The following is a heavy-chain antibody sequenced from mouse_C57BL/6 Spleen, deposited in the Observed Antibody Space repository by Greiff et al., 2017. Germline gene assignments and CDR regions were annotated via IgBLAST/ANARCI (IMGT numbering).Heavy chain of an antibody. D-gene: IGHD1-1*01. Sequence: VQRVESGAELARPGASVKLSCKASGCTFTSYGISWVKQRTGQGLEWIGEIYPRSGNTYYNEKFKGKATLTADKSSSTAYMELRSLTSEDSAVYFCARDYGSSPYYFDYWGQGTTLTVSS. CDR2: IYPRSGNT. J-gene: IGHJ2*01. V-gene: IGHV1-81*01. CDR3: ARDYGSSPYYFDY. CDR1: GCTFTSYG.